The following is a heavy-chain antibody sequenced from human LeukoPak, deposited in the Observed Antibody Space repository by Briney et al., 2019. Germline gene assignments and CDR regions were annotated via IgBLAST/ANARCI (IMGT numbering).Heavy chain of an antibody. J-gene: IGHJ6*02. D-gene: IGHD1-26*01. V-gene: IGHV4-59*08. CDR2: IYYSGST. CDR3: ARSPWDSLYYGMDV. CDR1: GGSISSYY. Sequence: PSETLSLTCTVSGGSISSYYWSWIRQPPGKGLEWIGYIYYSGSTNYNPSLKSRVTISVDTSKNQFSLKLSSETAADTAVYYCARSPWDSLYYGMDVWGQGTTVTVSS.